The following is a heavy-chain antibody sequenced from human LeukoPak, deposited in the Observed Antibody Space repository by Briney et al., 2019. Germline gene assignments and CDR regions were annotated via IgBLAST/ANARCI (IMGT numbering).Heavy chain of an antibody. D-gene: IGHD3-16*01. V-gene: IGHV3-33*01. CDR1: GFTFNVYG. Sequence: PGMSLRLSCAASGFTFNVYGIHWVRQAPGKWLEWVAVIWNDGSNKYYADSVKGRFTISRDNSKDTLYLQMNSLRVEDTAVYYCARAVGPFDYWGQGTLVTVSS. CDR3: ARAVGPFDY. J-gene: IGHJ4*02. CDR2: IWNDGSNK.